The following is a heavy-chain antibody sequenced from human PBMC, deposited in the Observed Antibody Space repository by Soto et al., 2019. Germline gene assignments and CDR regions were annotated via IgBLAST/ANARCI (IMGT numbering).Heavy chain of an antibody. V-gene: IGHV3-30*18. J-gene: IGHJ4*02. CDR2: ISYDGSNK. CDR3: AKVTYYDFWSGLDY. Sequence: GGSLRLSWAASGFTFSSYGMHWVRQAPGKGLEWVAVISYDGSNKYYADSVRGRFTISRDNSKNTLYLQMNSLRAEDTAVYYCAKVTYYDFWSGLDYWGQGTLVTVPS. D-gene: IGHD3-3*01. CDR1: GFTFSSYG.